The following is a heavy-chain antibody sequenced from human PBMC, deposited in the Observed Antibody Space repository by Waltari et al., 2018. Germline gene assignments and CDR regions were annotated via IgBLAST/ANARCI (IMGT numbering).Heavy chain of an antibody. V-gene: IGHV3-53*01. D-gene: IGHD3-3*01. J-gene: IGHJ4*02. Sequence: EVQLVESGGGLIQPGGSLRLSCSGSGFPVSNNYMSWVRQAPGKGLEWVSVIYSGGSTYYADSVKGRFTISRDSSENTVYLQMSSLRAEDTALYYCARLDFWTGSYYWGQGTLVTVSS. CDR2: IYSGGST. CDR1: GFPVSNNY. CDR3: ARLDFWTGSYY.